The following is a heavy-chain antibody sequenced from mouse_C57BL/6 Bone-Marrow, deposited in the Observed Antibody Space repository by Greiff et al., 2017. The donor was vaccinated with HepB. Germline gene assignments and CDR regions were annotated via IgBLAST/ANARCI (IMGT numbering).Heavy chain of an antibody. Sequence: QVQLQQPGAELVKPGASVKMSCKASGYTFTSYWITWVKQRPGQGLEWIGDIYPGSGSTNYNEKFKSKATLTVDTSSSTAYMQLSSLTSEDSAVYYCARSGTTVVATDYWGQGTTLTVSS. J-gene: IGHJ2*01. CDR1: GYTFTSYW. CDR2: IYPGSGST. D-gene: IGHD1-1*01. CDR3: ARSGTTVVATDY. V-gene: IGHV1-55*01.